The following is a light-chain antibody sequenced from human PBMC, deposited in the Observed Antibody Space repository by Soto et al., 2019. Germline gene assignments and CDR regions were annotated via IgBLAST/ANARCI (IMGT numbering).Light chain of an antibody. V-gene: IGLV1-47*01. J-gene: IGLJ1*01. CDR3: APRDHRLCAPV. CDR1: SSNIGSNY. Sequence: QSVLTQPRSASGTRGQRVTISCSGSSSNIGSNYVYWYQQLPGTAPKLLIYRNNQRPSGVPDRFSGSKSGTSASLAISGLRSEDESDYYCAPRDHRLCAPVLGTGTKVTVL. CDR2: RNN.